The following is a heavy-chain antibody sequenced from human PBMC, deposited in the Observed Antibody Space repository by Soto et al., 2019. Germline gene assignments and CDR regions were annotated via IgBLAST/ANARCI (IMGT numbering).Heavy chain of an antibody. Sequence: QVQLEQSGPEVKKPGSSVKVSCKASGGTFRNSAISWVRQAPGQGLELMGGIMPIFRTPDYAQKFQGRVTITADESASTAYMELTGLRSDDTAVYYCARDNDRPQLGGNYYYILDVWGHGTTVTVSS. V-gene: IGHV1-69*12. CDR3: ARDNDRPQLGGNYYYILDV. D-gene: IGHD1-1*01. CDR2: IMPIFRTP. CDR1: GGTFRNSA. J-gene: IGHJ6*02.